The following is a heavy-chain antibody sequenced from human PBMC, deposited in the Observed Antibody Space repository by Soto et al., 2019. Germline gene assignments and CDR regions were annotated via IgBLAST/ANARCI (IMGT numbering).Heavy chain of an antibody. J-gene: IGHJ6*02. Sequence: SVKVSCKASGGTFSSYAISWVRQAPGQGLEWMGGIIPIFGTANYAQKFQGRVTITADKSTSTAYMELSSLRSEDTAVYYCARSDAVVPAAMFYYYGMDVWGQGTTVTVSS. CDR2: IIPIFGTA. CDR1: GGTFSSYA. D-gene: IGHD2-2*01. V-gene: IGHV1-69*06. CDR3: ARSDAVVPAAMFYYYGMDV.